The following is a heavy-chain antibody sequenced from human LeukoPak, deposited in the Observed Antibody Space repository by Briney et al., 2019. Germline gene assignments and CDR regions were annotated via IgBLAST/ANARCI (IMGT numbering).Heavy chain of an antibody. CDR3: ARAHSRNTAMPVDY. CDR1: GFTFSRYS. CDR2: ISSSSSYI. Sequence: GGSLTLSCAASGFTFSRYSMNWVRQAPGKGLEWVSSISSSSSYIYYADSEKRGFTISRDNAKNSLYLQMNSLRAEDTAVYYCARAHSRNTAMPVDYWGQGTLVTVSS. J-gene: IGHJ4*02. V-gene: IGHV3-21*01. D-gene: IGHD5-18*01.